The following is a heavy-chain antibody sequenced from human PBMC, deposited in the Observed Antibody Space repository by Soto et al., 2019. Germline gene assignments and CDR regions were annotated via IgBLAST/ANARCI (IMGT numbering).Heavy chain of an antibody. D-gene: IGHD1-26*01. J-gene: IGHJ4*02. CDR3: ASLRVGATADY. CDR2: IYYSGST. Sequence: QLQLQESGPGLVKPSETLSLTCTVSGVSISSSSYYWGWIRQPPGKGLEWIGSIYYSGSTHYNPSLQSRVTISVDTSKNQFSLKLSSVTAADTAVYYCASLRVGATADYWGQGTLVTVSS. V-gene: IGHV4-39*01. CDR1: GVSISSSSYY.